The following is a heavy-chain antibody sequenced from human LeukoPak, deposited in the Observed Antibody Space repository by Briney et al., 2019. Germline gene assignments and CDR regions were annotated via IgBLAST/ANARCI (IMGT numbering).Heavy chain of an antibody. CDR1: GFTFNSYW. CDR3: ARVGGY. V-gene: IGHV3-7*03. J-gene: IGHJ4*02. Sequence: GGSLRLSCAASGFTFNSYWMSWVRQAPGKGLEWVANINQDGSEKYYVDSVKGRFTISRDNAKNSLYLQMNSLRAEDTAVYYCARVGGYWGQGTLVTVSS. CDR2: INQDGSEK.